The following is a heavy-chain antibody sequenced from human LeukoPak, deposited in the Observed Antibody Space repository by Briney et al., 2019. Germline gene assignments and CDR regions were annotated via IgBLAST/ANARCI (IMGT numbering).Heavy chain of an antibody. CDR3: AREQQQPLFDY. Sequence: GGSLRLSCAASGFTFSSYGMHWVRQAPGKGLEWVAVIWHDGSNKYYADSVKGRFTISRDNSKNTLYLQMNSLRAEDTAVYYCAREQQQPLFDYWGQGTLVTVSS. V-gene: IGHV3-33*01. CDR2: IWHDGSNK. J-gene: IGHJ4*02. D-gene: IGHD6-13*01. CDR1: GFTFSSYG.